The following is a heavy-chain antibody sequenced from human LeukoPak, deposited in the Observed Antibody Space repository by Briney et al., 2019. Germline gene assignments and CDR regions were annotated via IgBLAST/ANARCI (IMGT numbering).Heavy chain of an antibody. CDR3: ASLKNSYDSSGYLVTDAFDI. CDR1: GYTFTSNG. CDR2: ISAYNGNT. V-gene: IGHV1-18*01. Sequence: ASVKVSCKASGYTFTSNGISWVRQAPGQGLEWMGWISAYNGNTNYEQKLQGRVTMSTDTSTSTAYMELRSLRSDDTAVYYCASLKNSYDSSGYLVTDAFDIWGQGTMVTVSS. J-gene: IGHJ3*02. D-gene: IGHD3-22*01.